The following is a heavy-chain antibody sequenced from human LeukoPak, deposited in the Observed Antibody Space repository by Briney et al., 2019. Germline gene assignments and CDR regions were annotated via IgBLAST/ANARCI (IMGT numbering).Heavy chain of an antibody. CDR2: ISGSGGST. V-gene: IGHV3-23*01. CDR3: AKDPLVVVTAILGFQH. Sequence: GGSLRLSCAASGFTFSSYAMSWVRQAPGKGLEWVSAISGSGGSTYYVDSVKGRFTISRDNSKNTLYLQMNSLRAEDTAVYYCAKDPLVVVTAILGFQHWGQGTLVTVSS. J-gene: IGHJ1*01. CDR1: GFTFSSYA. D-gene: IGHD2-21*02.